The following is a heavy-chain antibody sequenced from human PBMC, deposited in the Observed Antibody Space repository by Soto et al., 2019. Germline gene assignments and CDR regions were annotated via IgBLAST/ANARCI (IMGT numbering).Heavy chain of an antibody. J-gene: IGHJ4*02. Sequence: QLQLQESGPGLVKSSETLSLTCTVSGGSISSSSYYWGWIRQPPGKGLEWIGSIYDSGSTYYNPSLKTRVTISVDTSKKQFSLKVSSATSADTTVYYCARHGGYCSGGSCPPDYWGQGTLVTVSS. CDR2: IYDSGST. CDR1: GGSISSSSYY. V-gene: IGHV4-39*01. D-gene: IGHD2-15*01. CDR3: ARHGGYCSGGSCPPDY.